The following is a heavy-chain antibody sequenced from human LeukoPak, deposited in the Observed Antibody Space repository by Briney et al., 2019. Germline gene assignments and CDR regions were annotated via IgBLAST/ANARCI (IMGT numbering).Heavy chain of an antibody. CDR3: ARGGSAYYYDSSGVYYFDY. Sequence: SETLSLTCTVSGGSISSYYWTWIRRPPGKGLERIGYIYYSGSTNYNPSLKSRVTISVDTSKNQFSLKLSSVTAADTAVYYCARGGSAYYYDSSGVYYFDYWGQGTLVTVSS. V-gene: IGHV4-59*01. J-gene: IGHJ4*02. D-gene: IGHD3-22*01. CDR2: IYYSGST. CDR1: GGSISSYY.